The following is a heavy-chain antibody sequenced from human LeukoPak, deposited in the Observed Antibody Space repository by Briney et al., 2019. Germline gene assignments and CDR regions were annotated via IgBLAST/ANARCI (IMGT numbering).Heavy chain of an antibody. J-gene: IGHJ4*02. V-gene: IGHV4-30-4*07. Sequence: SETLSLTCAVSGGSISSGGYSWSWIRQPPGKGLEWIGYIYYSGSTYYNPSLKSRVTISVDTSKNQFSLKLSSVTAADTAVYYCARGFYDSSTFDYWGQGTLVTVSS. CDR1: GGSISSGGYS. CDR2: IYYSGST. CDR3: ARGFYDSSTFDY. D-gene: IGHD3-22*01.